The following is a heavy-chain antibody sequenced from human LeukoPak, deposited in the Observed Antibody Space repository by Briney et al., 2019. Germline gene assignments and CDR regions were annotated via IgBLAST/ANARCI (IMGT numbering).Heavy chain of an antibody. V-gene: IGHV1-18*01. CDR1: GYTFTSYG. Sequence: RASVTVSCKASGYTFTSYGISWVRQAPGQGLEWMGWISAYNGNTNYAQKLQGRVTMTTDAATSTAYMELRSLRSDDTAVYYCARESNDYGDYWGQGTLVTVSS. CDR2: ISAYNGNT. J-gene: IGHJ4*02. CDR3: ARESNDYGDY.